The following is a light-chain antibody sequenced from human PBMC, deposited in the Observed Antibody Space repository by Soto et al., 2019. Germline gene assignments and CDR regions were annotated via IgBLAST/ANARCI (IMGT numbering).Light chain of an antibody. V-gene: IGLV2-14*01. CDR1: SSDVGGFNY. J-gene: IGLJ7*01. Sequence: ALTQPASVSGSPGQSITISCTGTSSDVGGFNYVSWYQQYPGKAPKLIIYEVTNRPSGVSNRFSGSKSGNTASLTISALQAEDEAHYSCASYTASDIRVFGGGTQLTVL. CDR3: ASYTASDIRV. CDR2: EVT.